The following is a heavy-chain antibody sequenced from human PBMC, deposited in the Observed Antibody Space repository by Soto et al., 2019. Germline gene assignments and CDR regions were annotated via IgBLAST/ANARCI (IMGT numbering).Heavy chain of an antibody. Sequence: QVQLVQSGAEVKKPGSSVKVSCKASGGTFSSYAISWVRQAPGQGLEWMGGIIPIFGTANYAQKFQGRVTITADESTSTAYMELSSLRSEDTAVYYSASGDIVVVPAARDYYYGMDVWGQGTTVTVSS. CDR1: GGTFSSYA. J-gene: IGHJ6*02. CDR3: ASGDIVVVPAARDYYYGMDV. V-gene: IGHV1-69*01. D-gene: IGHD2-2*01. CDR2: IIPIFGTA.